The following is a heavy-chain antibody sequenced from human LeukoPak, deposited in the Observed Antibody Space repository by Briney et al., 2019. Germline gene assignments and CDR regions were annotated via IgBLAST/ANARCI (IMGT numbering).Heavy chain of an antibody. CDR1: GFTFDDYG. CDR2: INWNGGST. V-gene: IGHV3-20*04. D-gene: IGHD2-2*01. J-gene: IGHJ4*02. Sequence: GGSLRLSCAASGFTFDDYGMSWVRQAPGKGLEWVSGINWNGGSTGYADSVKGRFTISRDNAKNSLYLQMNSLRAEDTALYYCARDLTHCSSTSCSCGEFDYWGQGTLVTVSS. CDR3: ARDLTHCSSTSCSCGEFDY.